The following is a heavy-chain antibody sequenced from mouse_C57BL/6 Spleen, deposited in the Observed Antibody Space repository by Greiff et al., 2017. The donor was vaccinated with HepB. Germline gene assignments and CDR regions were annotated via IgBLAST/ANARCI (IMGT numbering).Heavy chain of an antibody. D-gene: IGHD1-1*01. Sequence: LEESGPELVKPGASVKISCKASGYSFTSYYIHWVKQRPGQGLEWIGWIYPGSGNTKYNEKFKGKATLTADTSSCTAYMQLSSLTSEDSAVYYCARYYYGYYFDYWGQGTTLTVSS. V-gene: IGHV1-66*01. CDR2: IYPGSGNT. CDR1: GYSFTSYY. CDR3: ARYYYGYYFDY. J-gene: IGHJ2*01.